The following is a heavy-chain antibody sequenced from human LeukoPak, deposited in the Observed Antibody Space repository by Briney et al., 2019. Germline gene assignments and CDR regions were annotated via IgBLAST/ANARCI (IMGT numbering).Heavy chain of an antibody. CDR3: ARGRYNWNYSGYNWFDP. CDR2: INHSGST. V-gene: IGHV4-34*01. D-gene: IGHD1-7*01. Sequence: SETPSLTCAVYGGSFSGYYWSWIRQPPGKGLEWIGEINHSGSTNYNPSLKSRVTISVDTSKNQFSLKLSSVTAADTAVYYCARGRYNWNYSGYNWFDPWGQGTLVTVSS. CDR1: GGSFSGYY. J-gene: IGHJ5*02.